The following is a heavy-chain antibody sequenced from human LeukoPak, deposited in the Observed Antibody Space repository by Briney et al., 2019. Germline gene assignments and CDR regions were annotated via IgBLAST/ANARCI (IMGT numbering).Heavy chain of an antibody. CDR3: AKDSYYDYVWGSYRYTNQLDY. D-gene: IGHD3-16*02. CDR2: ISGSGCST. Sequence: GGSLRLSCAASGFTFSSYAMSWVRQAPGKGLEWVSAISGSGCSTYYADSVKGRFTISRDNSKNTLYLQMNSLRAEDTAVYYCAKDSYYDYVWGSYRYTNQLDYWGQGTLVTVSS. V-gene: IGHV3-23*01. J-gene: IGHJ4*02. CDR1: GFTFSSYA.